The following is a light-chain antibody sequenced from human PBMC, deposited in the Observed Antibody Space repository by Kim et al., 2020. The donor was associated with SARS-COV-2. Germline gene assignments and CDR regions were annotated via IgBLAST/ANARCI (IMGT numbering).Light chain of an antibody. CDR3: QQGSKGPPYI. CDR1: QSVSSY. J-gene: IGKJ2*01. Sequence: EIVLTQSPATLSLSPGERATLSCRASQSVSSYLAWYQQKPGQAPRLLIYDASNRATGIPARFSGSGSGTDFTLTISSLETEDFAVYYWQQGSKGPPYICGKGTKREI. V-gene: IGKV3-11*01. CDR2: DAS.